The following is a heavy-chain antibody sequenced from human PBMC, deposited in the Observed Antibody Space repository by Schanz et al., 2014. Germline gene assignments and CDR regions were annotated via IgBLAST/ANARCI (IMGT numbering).Heavy chain of an antibody. D-gene: IGHD6-19*01. V-gene: IGHV1-69*01. J-gene: IGHJ4*02. CDR2: VIRILGTA. CDR3: ATGATAVAGRFAY. Sequence: QVQLVQSGAEVRKPGSSVKVSCKASGGTFNTYVFSWVRQAPGQGPEWMGGVIRILGTANYAQKFQGRVTITADESTSTAYMELSSLRSEDTAVYYCATGATAVAGRFAYWGQGTLLTVSS. CDR1: GGTFNTYV.